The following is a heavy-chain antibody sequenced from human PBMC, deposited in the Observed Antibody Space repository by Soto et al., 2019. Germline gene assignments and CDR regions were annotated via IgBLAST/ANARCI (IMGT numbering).Heavy chain of an antibody. CDR2: ISSSRSNTI. CDR3: ARGMVDDDAFDL. CDR1: EFIFSIYS. V-gene: IGHV3-48*02. Sequence: GGSLRLSCAASEFIFSIYSMNWVRQAPGKGLEWVSYISSSRSNTIYYAESVKGRFTISRDNAKNSLYLQMNSLRDEDTAVYYCARGMVDDDAFDLWGQGTMVTVSS. J-gene: IGHJ3*01. D-gene: IGHD2-8*01.